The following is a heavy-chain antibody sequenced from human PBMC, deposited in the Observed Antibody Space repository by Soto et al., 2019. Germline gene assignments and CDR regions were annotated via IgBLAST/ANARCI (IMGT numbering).Heavy chain of an antibody. CDR1: GFTFSSYG. CDR2: IKQDGSEK. J-gene: IGHJ4*02. V-gene: IGHV3-7*01. CDR3: AREIYDFWSGYLPPTDY. Sequence: GGSLRLSCAASGFTFSSYGMSWVRQAPGKGLEWVANIKQDGSEKYYVDSVKGRFTISRDNAKNSLYLQMNSLRAEDTAVYYCAREIYDFWSGYLPPTDYWGQGTLVTVSS. D-gene: IGHD3-3*01.